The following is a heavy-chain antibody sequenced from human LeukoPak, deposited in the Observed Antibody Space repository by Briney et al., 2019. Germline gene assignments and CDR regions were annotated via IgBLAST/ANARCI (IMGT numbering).Heavy chain of an antibody. J-gene: IGHJ6*04. CDR1: GFTFNNYA. Sequence: GGSLRLSCAASGFTFNNYAMSWVRQAPGKGLEWVSAISGSDAGTYYADSVKGRFTISRDNSKNTLYLQMNSLRAEDAAVYYCAELGITMIGGVWGKGTTVTISS. CDR3: AELGITMIGGV. V-gene: IGHV3-23*01. D-gene: IGHD3-10*02. CDR2: ISGSDAGT.